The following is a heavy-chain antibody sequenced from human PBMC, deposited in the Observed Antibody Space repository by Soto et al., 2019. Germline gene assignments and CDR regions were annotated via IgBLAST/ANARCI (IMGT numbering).Heavy chain of an antibody. V-gene: IGHV1-69*13. CDR2: IIPIFGTA. CDR1: GGTFSSYA. Sequence: SVKVSCKASGGTFSSYAISWVRQAPGQGLEWMGGIIPIFGTANYAQKFQGRVTITADESTSTAYMELSSLRSEDTAVYYCARESPAATDYYYYYGMDVWGQGTTVTVSS. CDR3: ARESPAATDYYYYYGMDV. J-gene: IGHJ6*02. D-gene: IGHD2-2*01.